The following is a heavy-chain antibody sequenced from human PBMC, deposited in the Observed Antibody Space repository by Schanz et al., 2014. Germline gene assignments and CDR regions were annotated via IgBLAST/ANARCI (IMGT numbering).Heavy chain of an antibody. J-gene: IGHJ6*02. CDR2: IWCDGSTK. V-gene: IGHV3-33*08. Sequence: QVQLVESGGGVVQPGRSLRLSCAASGFTFSSYAMHWVRQAPGKGLEWVAVIWCDGSTKYYADSVKGRFTISRDNSKNTLYLQLHSMRADDAAVYYYARDTSYGRDVWGQGTTVTVSS. CDR3: ARDTSYGRDV. CDR1: GFTFSSYA.